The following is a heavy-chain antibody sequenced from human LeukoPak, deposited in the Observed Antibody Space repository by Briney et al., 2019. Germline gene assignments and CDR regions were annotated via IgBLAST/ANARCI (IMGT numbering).Heavy chain of an antibody. CDR2: IYYSGST. V-gene: IGHV4-31*03. CDR3: ARVCSGGSCYTNFDY. D-gene: IGHD2-15*01. Sequence: SQTLSLTCTVSGGSISSGGYYWSWIRQHPGTGLEWIGYIYYSGSTYYNPSLKSRVTISVDTSKNQFSLKLSSVTAADTAVYYCARVCSGGSCYTNFDYWAREPWSPSPQ. CDR1: GGSISSGGYY. J-gene: IGHJ4*02.